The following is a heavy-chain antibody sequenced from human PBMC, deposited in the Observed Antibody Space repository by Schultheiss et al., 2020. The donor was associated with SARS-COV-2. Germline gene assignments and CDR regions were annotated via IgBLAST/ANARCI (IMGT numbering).Heavy chain of an antibody. V-gene: IGHV4-59*01. D-gene: IGHD3-22*01. J-gene: IGHJ5*02. CDR2: ISYSGST. CDR1: GGSFSGYY. CDR3: ARGDSSGYTS. Sequence: SETLSLTCAVYGGSFSGYYWSWIRQTPGKGLEWIGYISYSGSTNYNPSLKSRVTISVDTSKNQFSLKLGSVTAAGTAVYYCARGDSSGYTSWGQGTLVTVSS.